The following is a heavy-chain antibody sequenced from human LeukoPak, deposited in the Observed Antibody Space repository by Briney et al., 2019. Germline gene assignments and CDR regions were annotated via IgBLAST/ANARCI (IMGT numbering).Heavy chain of an antibody. Sequence: GGSLRLSCAASGFTFSSYEMNWVRQAPGKGLEWVSYITSSGGTIYYADSVKGRFTISRDNAKKSLYLQMNSLRAEDTAVYYCARGSRSSWFLDYWGQGTLVTVSS. CDR1: GFTFSSYE. CDR2: ITSSGGTI. CDR3: ARGSRSSWFLDY. J-gene: IGHJ4*02. V-gene: IGHV3-48*03. D-gene: IGHD6-13*01.